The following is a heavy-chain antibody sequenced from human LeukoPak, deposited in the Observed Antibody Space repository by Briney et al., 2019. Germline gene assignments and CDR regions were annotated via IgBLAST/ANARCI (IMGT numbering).Heavy chain of an antibody. V-gene: IGHV4-34*01. J-gene: IGHJ4*02. CDR2: INHSGST. CDR3: AREISFSGYSAYDGGIYYFDY. CDR1: GGSFSGYY. D-gene: IGHD5-12*01. Sequence: SETLSLTCAVYGGSFSGYYWSWIRQPPGKGLEWIGEINHSGSTNYNPSLKSRVTISVDTSKNQFSLKLSSVTAADTAVYYCAREISFSGYSAYDGGIYYFDYWGQGTLVTVSS.